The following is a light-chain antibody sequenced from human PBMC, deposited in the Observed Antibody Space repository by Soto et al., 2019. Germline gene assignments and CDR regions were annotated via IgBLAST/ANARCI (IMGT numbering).Light chain of an antibody. V-gene: IGKV3-20*01. CDR1: QSVTSSY. CDR3: QQYGSSPWS. Sequence: EIVLTQSPGTLSLSPAERATLSCRASQSVTSSYLAWYQQKPGQAPRLLIYGASHRATGIPDRFSGSGSGTDFTLTISRLEPEDFAVYYCQQYGSSPWSFGQGTKVEIK. CDR2: GAS. J-gene: IGKJ1*01.